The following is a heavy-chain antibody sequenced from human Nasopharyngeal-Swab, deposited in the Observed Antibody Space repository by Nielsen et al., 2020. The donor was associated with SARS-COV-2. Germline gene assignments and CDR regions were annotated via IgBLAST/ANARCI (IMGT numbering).Heavy chain of an antibody. CDR1: GGSITTYY. CDR2: IYYSGSP. J-gene: IGHJ6*03. CDR3: AKQNSGYDYEDRYYYYYMDV. D-gene: IGHD5-12*01. V-gene: IGHV4-59*01. Sequence: GSLRLSCTVSGGSITTYYWSWIRQPPGKGLEWIGSIYYSGSPKYNPSLKSRVTISVDTSKNQFSLKLNSVTAADTAVYYCAKQNSGYDYEDRYYYYYMDVWGKGTTVTVSS.